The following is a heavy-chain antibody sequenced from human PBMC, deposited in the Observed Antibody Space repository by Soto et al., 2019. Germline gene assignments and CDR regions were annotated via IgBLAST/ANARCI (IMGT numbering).Heavy chain of an antibody. CDR1: GFPISSPYS. CDR3: ARVTMVIRDSDHFGVDV. D-gene: IGHD4-17*01. J-gene: IGHJ6*02. V-gene: IGHV4-38-2*02. Sequence: ASETLSLTCLVSGFPISSPYSWGWIRQPPGKGLEWIGSISHTGTTSYSLSLTSRVSISVDTSKNQVSLKLTSVTAADTAVYFCARVTMVIRDSDHFGVDVWGHGTTVTVSS. CDR2: ISHTGTT.